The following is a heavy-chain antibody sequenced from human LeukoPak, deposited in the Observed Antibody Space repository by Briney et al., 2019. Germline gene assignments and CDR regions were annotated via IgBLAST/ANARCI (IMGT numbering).Heavy chain of an antibody. D-gene: IGHD5-24*01. V-gene: IGHV1-2*02. CDR1: GYTFTGYY. CDR2: INPNSGGT. Sequence: ASVKVSCKASGYTFTGYYMHWVRQAPGQGLEWMGWINPNSGGTNYAQDFHGRVTMTRDTSTSTVYMELSSLRSEDTAVYYCARDSRRDGYNLVFWGQGTLVTVSS. J-gene: IGHJ4*02. CDR3: ARDSRRDGYNLVF.